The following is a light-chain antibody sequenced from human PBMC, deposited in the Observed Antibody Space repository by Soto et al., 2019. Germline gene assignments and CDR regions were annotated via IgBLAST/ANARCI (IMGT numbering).Light chain of an antibody. J-gene: IGLJ2*01. CDR1: SSNIGAGYA. CDR2: GDN. Sequence: QSVLTQPPSVSGAPGQSLTIACTGSSSNIGAGYAVHWHQHLPGRAPKLLVYGDNNRPSGVPDRFSGSESGTSAYLTIAGLQAEDEAHYYCQSYDTRLSAVVFGGGTQLTVL. V-gene: IGLV1-40*01. CDR3: QSYDTRLSAVV.